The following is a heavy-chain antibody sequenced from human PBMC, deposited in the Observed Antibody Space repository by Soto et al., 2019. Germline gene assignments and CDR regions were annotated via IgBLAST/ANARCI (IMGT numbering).Heavy chain of an antibody. CDR1: GFTFSSHA. J-gene: IGHJ6*03. Sequence: GGSLRLSCAASGFTFSSHAMSWVRQAPGKGLEWVSGISDSGGSTHYADSVKGRFSISRDNSKNTLFLQMNSLRAEDTAVYYCAKCYNGSGSSRTYHMDVWGKGTTVTVSS. CDR2: ISDSGGST. CDR3: AKCYNGSGSSRTYHMDV. D-gene: IGHD3-10*01. V-gene: IGHV3-23*01.